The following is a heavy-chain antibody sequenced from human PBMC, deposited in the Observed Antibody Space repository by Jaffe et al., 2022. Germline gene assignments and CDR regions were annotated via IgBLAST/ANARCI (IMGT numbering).Heavy chain of an antibody. Sequence: EVQLVESGGGLVQPGGSLRLSCAASGFTFSSYSMNWVRQAPGKGLEWVSYISSSSSTIYYADSVKGRFTISRDNAKNSLYLQMNSLRAEDTAVYYCARDPYDYIWGSYRLNKVFDYWGQGTLVTVSS. CDR3: ARDPYDYIWGSYRLNKVFDY. CDR1: GFTFSSYS. D-gene: IGHD3-16*02. CDR2: ISSSSSTI. J-gene: IGHJ4*02. V-gene: IGHV3-48*01.